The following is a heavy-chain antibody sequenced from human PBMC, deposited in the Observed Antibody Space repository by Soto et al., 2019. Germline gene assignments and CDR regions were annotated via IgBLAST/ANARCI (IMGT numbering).Heavy chain of an antibody. V-gene: IGHV4-31*03. Sequence: SETLSLTCTVSGDSISSGGYYWSWIRQHPGKGLEWIGYIYYSGSTYYNPSLKSRVTISVDTSKNQFSLKLSSVTAADTAVYYCARSWLQYFDYWGQGTLVTVSS. CDR2: IYYSGST. D-gene: IGHD5-12*01. J-gene: IGHJ4*02. CDR3: ARSWLQYFDY. CDR1: GDSISSGGYY.